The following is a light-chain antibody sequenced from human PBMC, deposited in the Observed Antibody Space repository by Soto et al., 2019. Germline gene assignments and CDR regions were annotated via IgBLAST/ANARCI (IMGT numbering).Light chain of an antibody. CDR2: AAS. J-gene: IGKJ1*01. Sequence: QMTQSPSLLSASVGDRLTITCRASQSISSYLNWYQQKQGKAPKXXIFAASSLQSGVPSRFSGSRYGPDFNLTISSLQTEDFATYYCQQSYSSPPTFGQGTKVDIK. CDR1: QSISSY. CDR3: QQSYSSPPT. V-gene: IGKV1-39*01.